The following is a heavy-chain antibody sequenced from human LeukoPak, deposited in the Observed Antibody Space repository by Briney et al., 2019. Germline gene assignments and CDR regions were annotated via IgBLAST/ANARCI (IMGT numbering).Heavy chain of an antibody. D-gene: IGHD3-3*01. V-gene: IGHV4-59*01. Sequence: SETLSLTCTVSGGSISSYYWSWIRQPPGKGLEWIGYIYYSGSTDYNPSLKSRVTISVDTSKNQFSLKLSSVTAADTAVYYCARGVVYYYYGMDVWGQGTTVTVSS. CDR2: IYYSGST. CDR3: ARGVVYYYYGMDV. CDR1: GGSISSYY. J-gene: IGHJ6*02.